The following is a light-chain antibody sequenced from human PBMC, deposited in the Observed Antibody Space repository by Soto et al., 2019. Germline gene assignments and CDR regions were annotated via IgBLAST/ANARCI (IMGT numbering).Light chain of an antibody. Sequence: QSALTQPASVSGSPGQSITISCTGTSSDVAAYNYVSWYQQHPGKAPKLMVYDVSNRPSGVSNRFSGSKSGNTASLTISGLQAEDEAAYYCSSYTSDGNYVFGTGTKVTVL. J-gene: IGLJ1*01. V-gene: IGLV2-14*03. CDR2: DVS. CDR3: SSYTSDGNYV. CDR1: SSDVAAYNY.